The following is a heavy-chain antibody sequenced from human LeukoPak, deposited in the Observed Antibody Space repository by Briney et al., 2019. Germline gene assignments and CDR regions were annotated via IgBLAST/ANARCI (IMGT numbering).Heavy chain of an antibody. CDR3: ARDRRVVTAPSPWNWFDP. V-gene: IGHV3-30*04. D-gene: IGHD2-21*02. J-gene: IGHJ5*02. CDR1: GFTFSSYA. Sequence: GGSLRLSCAASGFTFSSYAMHWVRQAPGEGLEWVAVISYDGSNKYYADSVKGRFTISRDNSKNTLYLQMNSLRAEDTAVYYCARDRRVVTAPSPWNWFDPWGQGTLVTVSS. CDR2: ISYDGSNK.